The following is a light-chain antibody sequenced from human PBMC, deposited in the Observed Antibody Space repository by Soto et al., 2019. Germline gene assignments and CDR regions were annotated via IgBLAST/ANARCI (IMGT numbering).Light chain of an antibody. V-gene: IGLV2-14*01. J-gene: IGLJ2*01. CDR2: DVS. Sequence: QSALTQPASVSGSPGQSITISCTGTSSDVGGYNYVSWYQQHPGKAPKLMIYDVSNRPSGVSNRFSGSKSGSTASLTISGLQAEDEADYYCSSYTSSSTVVFAGGTKVTVL. CDR1: SSDVGGYNY. CDR3: SSYTSSSTVV.